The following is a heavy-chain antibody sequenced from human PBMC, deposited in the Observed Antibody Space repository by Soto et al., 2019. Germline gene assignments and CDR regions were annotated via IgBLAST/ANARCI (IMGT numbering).Heavy chain of an antibody. D-gene: IGHD1-26*01. CDR3: APGWDMARFGTV. CDR2: ISGGDTT. J-gene: IGHJ4*02. Sequence: EVQLLESGGGLVKPGGSLRLSCVASGFTFGSYAMSWVRQAPGQGLDWVSTISGGDTTQYAESVKGRFTISRDKAKNKLYLQRNALRVEDTSVYYCAPGWDMARFGTVWGQGTLVTVSS. CDR1: GFTFGSYA. V-gene: IGHV3-23*01.